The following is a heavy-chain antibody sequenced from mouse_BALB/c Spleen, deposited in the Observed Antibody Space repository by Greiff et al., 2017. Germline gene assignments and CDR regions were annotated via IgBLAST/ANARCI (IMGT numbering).Heavy chain of an antibody. CDR2: ISSGGSYT. Sequence: EVMLVESGGGLVKPGGSLKLSCAASGFTFSSYTMSWVRQTPEKRLEWVATISSGGSYTYYPDSVKGRFTISRDNAKNTLYLQMSSLKSEDTAMYYCTRDPYDYSFDYWGQGTTLTVSS. V-gene: IGHV5-6-4*01. D-gene: IGHD2-4*01. CDR1: GFTFSSYT. J-gene: IGHJ2*01. CDR3: TRDPYDYSFDY.